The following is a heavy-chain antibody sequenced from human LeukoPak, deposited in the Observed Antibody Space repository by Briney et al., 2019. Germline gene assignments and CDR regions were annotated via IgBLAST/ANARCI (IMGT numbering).Heavy chain of an antibody. CDR1: GYTFTGYY. Sequence: GASVKVSCKASGYTFTGYYMHWVRQAPGQGLEWMGWINPNSGGTNYAQKFQGRVTMTRDTSISTAYMELSRPRSDDTAVYYCAREPPSGSYYGYWGQGTLVTVSS. D-gene: IGHD1-26*01. CDR2: INPNSGGT. J-gene: IGHJ4*02. V-gene: IGHV1-2*02. CDR3: AREPPSGSYYGY.